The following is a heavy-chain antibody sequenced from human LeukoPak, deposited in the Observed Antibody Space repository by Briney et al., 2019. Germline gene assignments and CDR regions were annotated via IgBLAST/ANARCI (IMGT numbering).Heavy chain of an antibody. Sequence: GGSLRLSCAASGFTFSSYSMNWVRQAPGKGLEWVSSISSSSSCIYYADSVKGRFTISRDNAKNSLYLQMNSLRAEDTAVYYCAKFIAAPFYFDYWGQGTLVTVSS. CDR3: AKFIAAPFYFDY. V-gene: IGHV3-21*01. D-gene: IGHD6-13*01. CDR1: GFTFSSYS. CDR2: ISSSSSCI. J-gene: IGHJ4*02.